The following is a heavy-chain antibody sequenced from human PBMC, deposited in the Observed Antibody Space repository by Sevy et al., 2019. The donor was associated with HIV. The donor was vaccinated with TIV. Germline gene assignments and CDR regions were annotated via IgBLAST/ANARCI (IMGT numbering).Heavy chain of an antibody. D-gene: IGHD3-10*01. CDR1: GFTFDDYA. CDR3: AKAVYGSGSYGYYFDY. Sequence: GGSLRVSCAASGFTFDDYAMHWVRQAPGKGLEWVSGISWNSGSIGYADSVKGRFTISRDNAKSSLYLQMNSLRAEDTALYYCAKAVYGSGSYGYYFDYRGQGTLVTVSS. V-gene: IGHV3-9*01. CDR2: ISWNSGSI. J-gene: IGHJ4*02.